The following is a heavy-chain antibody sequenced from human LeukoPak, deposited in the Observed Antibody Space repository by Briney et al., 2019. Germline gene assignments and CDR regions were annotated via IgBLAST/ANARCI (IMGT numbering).Heavy chain of an antibody. CDR1: GFTFSGSA. D-gene: IGHD3-10*01. CDR2: ISYSGANS. Sequence: GGSLRLSCAASGFTFSGSAMSWVRQAPGEGLEWVSLISYSGANSYYTDSVRGRFTISRDNAKNTLYLQMNSLRAEDTAVYYCAKDHYVSGRYDAFDIWGQGTMVTVSS. J-gene: IGHJ3*02. V-gene: IGHV3-23*01. CDR3: AKDHYVSGRYDAFDI.